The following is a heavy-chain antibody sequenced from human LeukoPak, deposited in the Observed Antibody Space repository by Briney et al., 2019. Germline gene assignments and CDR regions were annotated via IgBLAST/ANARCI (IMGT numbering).Heavy chain of an antibody. CDR3: ARDWGIAAHPVYYFDY. V-gene: IGHV1-46*01. J-gene: IGHJ4*02. Sequence: ASVKVSCKASGYTFTSYYMHWVRQAPGQGLEWMGIINPSGGSTSYAQKFQGRVTMTRDTSTSTVYMELSSLRSEDTAVYYCARDWGIAAHPVYYFDYWGQGTLVTVSS. CDR1: GYTFTSYY. D-gene: IGHD6-13*01. CDR2: INPSGGST.